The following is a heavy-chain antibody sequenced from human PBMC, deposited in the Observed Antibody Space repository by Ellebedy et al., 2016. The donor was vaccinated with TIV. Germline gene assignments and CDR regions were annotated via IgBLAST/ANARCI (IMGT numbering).Heavy chain of an antibody. D-gene: IGHD1-26*01. J-gene: IGHJ4*02. Sequence: MPSETLSLTCAVYGGSFSGYYWSWIRQPPGKGLEWIGEINHSGSTNYNPSLKSRVTISVDTSKNQFSLKLSSVTAADTAVYYCARGGGSYRPSWDYWGQGTLVTVSS. CDR1: GGSFSGYY. CDR2: INHSGST. V-gene: IGHV4-34*01. CDR3: ARGGGSYRPSWDY.